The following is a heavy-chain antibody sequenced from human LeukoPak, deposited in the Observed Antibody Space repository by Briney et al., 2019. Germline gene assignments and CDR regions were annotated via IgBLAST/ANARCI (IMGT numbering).Heavy chain of an antibody. CDR3: ARERRGYYYDSSGYYPTD. Sequence: GGSLRLSCAASGFTFSDYYMSWIRQAPGKGLEWVSYISSSGSTIYYADSVKGRFTISRDNAKNSLYLQMNSLRAEDTAVYYCARERRGYYYDSSGYYPTDWGQGTLVTVSS. V-gene: IGHV3-11*01. CDR2: ISSSGSTI. J-gene: IGHJ4*02. D-gene: IGHD3-22*01. CDR1: GFTFSDYY.